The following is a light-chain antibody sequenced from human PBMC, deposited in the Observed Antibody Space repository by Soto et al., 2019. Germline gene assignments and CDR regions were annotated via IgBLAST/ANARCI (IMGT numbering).Light chain of an antibody. CDR1: QSICSY. V-gene: IGKV1-39*01. CDR2: AAS. Sequence: EIQVTQSTSSLSASLGCICTITFRLSQSICSYLNWYQQKPGKAPNLLIYAASTLQSGVPSRFSGSGSGTDFTLTINCLQPEGFASCYCQQIDSKLPPRVGHGTRLEIK. CDR3: QQIDSKLPPR. J-gene: IGKJ5*01.